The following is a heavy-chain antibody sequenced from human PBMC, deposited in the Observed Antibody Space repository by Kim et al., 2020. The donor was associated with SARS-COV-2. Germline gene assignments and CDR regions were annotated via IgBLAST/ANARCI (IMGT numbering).Heavy chain of an antibody. Sequence: ASVKVSCKASGYTFTSYYMHWVRQAPGQGLEWMGIINPSGGSTSYAQKFQGRVTMTRDTSTSTVYMELSSLRSEDTAVYYCARAGPRIAAAGTFNRNWFDPWGQGTLVTVSS. V-gene: IGHV1-46*01. CDR3: ARAGPRIAAAGTFNRNWFDP. J-gene: IGHJ5*02. CDR1: GYTFTSYY. D-gene: IGHD6-13*01. CDR2: INPSGGST.